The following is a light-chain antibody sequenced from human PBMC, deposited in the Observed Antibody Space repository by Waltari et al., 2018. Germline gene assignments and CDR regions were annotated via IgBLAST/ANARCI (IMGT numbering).Light chain of an antibody. V-gene: IGLV2-23*02. J-gene: IGLJ2*01. CDR2: AVS. CDR1: SSDVGNYKR. Sequence: QSALTQPASVSGSPGQSITISCTGTSSDVGNYKRFSWYQQHPGKAPKLMIYAVSKRPSGVSDRFSGSKSGDRASLTISGLQPEDEAEYFCSSYAGSSKGVFGGGTKVTVL. CDR3: SSYAGSSKGV.